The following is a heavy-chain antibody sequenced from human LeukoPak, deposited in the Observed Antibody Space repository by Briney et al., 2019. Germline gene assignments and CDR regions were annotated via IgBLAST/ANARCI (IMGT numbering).Heavy chain of an antibody. CDR2: IIPIFGTA. Sequence: GASVKVSCKASGGTFSSYVIRWVRQAPGQGLEWMGGIIPIFGTANYAQKFQGRVTITADESTSTAYMELSSLRSEDTAVYYCARDQLRYCSSSSCYGYNYYMDVWGKGTTVTVSS. D-gene: IGHD2-2*01. CDR1: GGTFSSYV. J-gene: IGHJ6*03. V-gene: IGHV1-69*13. CDR3: ARDQLRYCSSSSCYGYNYYMDV.